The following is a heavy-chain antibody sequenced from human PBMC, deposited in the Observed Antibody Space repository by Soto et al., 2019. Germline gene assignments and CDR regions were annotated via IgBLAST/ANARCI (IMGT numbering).Heavy chain of an antibody. CDR2: IVPIYAAA. J-gene: IGHJ6*02. CDR3: ARGATMAWSSYYAMDV. Sequence: QVQLVQSGAEVKKPGSSVKVSCKASRDTFSSYTISWVRQAPGQGLEWMGGIVPIYAAANYAQKFQGRVTITADKSTSTVYMELTTPRSEDTAVYYCARGATMAWSSYYAMDVWGQGTTVTVSS. CDR1: RDTFSSYT. D-gene: IGHD3-10*01. V-gene: IGHV1-69*06.